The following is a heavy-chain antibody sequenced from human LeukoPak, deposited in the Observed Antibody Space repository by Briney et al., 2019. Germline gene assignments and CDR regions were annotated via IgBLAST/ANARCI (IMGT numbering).Heavy chain of an antibody. CDR2: IYYSGST. Sequence: PSQTLSLTCTVSGGSISSGDYYWSWIRQPPGKGLEWIGYIYYSGSTYYNPSLKSRVTISIDTSKNQFSLKLTSVTAADTAVYYCARQVAGIGLYYFDYWGQGTLVTVSS. CDR1: GGSISSGDYY. V-gene: IGHV4-30-4*01. J-gene: IGHJ4*02. CDR3: ARQVAGIGLYYFDY. D-gene: IGHD6-19*01.